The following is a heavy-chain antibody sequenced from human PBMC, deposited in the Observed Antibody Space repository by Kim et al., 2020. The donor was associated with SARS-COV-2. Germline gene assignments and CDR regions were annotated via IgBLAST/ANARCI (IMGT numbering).Heavy chain of an antibody. V-gene: IGHV4-31*03. D-gene: IGHD6-6*01. CDR3: ARFEYSSSSRWFDP. Sequence: SETLSLTCTVSGGSISSGGYYWSWIRQHPGKGLEWIGYIYYSGSTYYNPSLKSRVTISVDTSKNQFSLKLSSVTAADTAVYYCARFEYSSSSRWFDPWGQGTLVTVSS. J-gene: IGHJ5*02. CDR1: GGSISSGGYY. CDR2: IYYSGST.